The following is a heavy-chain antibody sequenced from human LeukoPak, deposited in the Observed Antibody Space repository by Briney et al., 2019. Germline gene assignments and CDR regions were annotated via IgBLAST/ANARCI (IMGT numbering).Heavy chain of an antibody. CDR3: ARPLTGRRDFDY. V-gene: IGHV6-1*01. CDR2: TYYRSTWYN. Sequence: SQTLSLTCAISGDSVSNNSAAWNWIRQSPSRGLEWLGRTYYRSTWYNDYALSVKSRMTINPDTSKNQFSLQLNSVTPEDTAVYYCARPLTGRRDFDYWGQGTLVTVSS. D-gene: IGHD1-1*01. CDR1: GDSVSNNSAA. J-gene: IGHJ4*02.